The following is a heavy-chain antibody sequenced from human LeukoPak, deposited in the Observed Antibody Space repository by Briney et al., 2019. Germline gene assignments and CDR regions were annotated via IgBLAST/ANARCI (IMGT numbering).Heavy chain of an antibody. V-gene: IGHV5-51*01. CDR1: GYSFAIYW. D-gene: IGHD1-26*01. J-gene: IGHJ4*02. Sequence: GESLKISCKGSGYSFAIYWIAWVRQMPGKGLEWMGTIYPGDSDIRYSPSFQGQVTISADESLSTAYLQWSSLKASDTAIYYCARRGPSGSYSHFDYWGRGTLVTVSP. CDR2: IYPGDSDI. CDR3: ARRGPSGSYSHFDY.